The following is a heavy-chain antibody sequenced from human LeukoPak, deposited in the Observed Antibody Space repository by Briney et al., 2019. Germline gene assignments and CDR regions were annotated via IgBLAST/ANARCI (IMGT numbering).Heavy chain of an antibody. J-gene: IGHJ4*02. CDR1: GFTFDDYA. V-gene: IGHV3-9*01. CDR2: ISWNSGSI. CDR3: ARDSSGWYRFDY. D-gene: IGHD6-19*01. Sequence: GRSLRLSCAASGFTFDDYAMHWVRHAPGKGLEWVSGISWNSGSIGYADSVKGRFTISRDNSKNTLYLQMNSLRAEDTAVYYCARDSSGWYRFDYWGQGTLVTVSS.